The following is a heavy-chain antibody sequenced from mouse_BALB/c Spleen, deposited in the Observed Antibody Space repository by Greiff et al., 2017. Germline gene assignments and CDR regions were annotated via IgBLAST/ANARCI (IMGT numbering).Heavy chain of an antibody. V-gene: IGHV7-3*02. D-gene: IGHD2-10*01. Sequence: EVQLVESGGGLVQPGGSLRLSCATSGFTFTDYYMSWVRQPPGKALEWLGFIRNKANGYTTEYSASVKGRFTISRDNSQSILYLQMNTLRAEDSATYYCTRDPYYGNHYAMDYWGQGTSVTVSS. CDR1: GFTFTDYY. CDR3: TRDPYYGNHYAMDY. CDR2: IRNKANGYTT. J-gene: IGHJ4*01.